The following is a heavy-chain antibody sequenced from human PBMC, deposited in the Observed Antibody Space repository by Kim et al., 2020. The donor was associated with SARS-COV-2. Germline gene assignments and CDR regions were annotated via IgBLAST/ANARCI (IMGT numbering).Heavy chain of an antibody. CDR2: INPNSGGT. J-gene: IGHJ4*02. V-gene: IGHV1-2*02. Sequence: ASVKVSCKASGYTFTGYYMHWVRQAPGQGLEWMGWINPNSGGTNYAQKFQGRVTMTRDTSISTAYMELSRLRSDDTAVYYCARGDDIVATINPPGFDYWGQGTLVTVSS. CDR1: GYTFTGYY. D-gene: IGHD5-12*01. CDR3: ARGDDIVATINPPGFDY.